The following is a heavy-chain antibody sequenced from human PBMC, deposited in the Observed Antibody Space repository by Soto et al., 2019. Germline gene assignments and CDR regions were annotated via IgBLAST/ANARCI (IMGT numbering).Heavy chain of an antibody. CDR2: ISWNSGSI. V-gene: IGHV3-9*01. J-gene: IGHJ3*02. CDR1: GFTFDDYA. Sequence: EVQLVESGGGLVQPGRSLRLSCAASGFTFDDYAMHWVRQAPGKGLEWVSGISWNSGSIGYADSVKGRFTISRDNAKNSLYLQMNSLRAEDTALYYCAKDFQGYCSGGSCSAFDIWGQGTMVTVSS. D-gene: IGHD2-15*01. CDR3: AKDFQGYCSGGSCSAFDI.